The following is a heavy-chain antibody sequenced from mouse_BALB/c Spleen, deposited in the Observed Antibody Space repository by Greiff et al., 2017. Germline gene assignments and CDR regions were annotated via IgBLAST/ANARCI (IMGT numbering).Heavy chain of an antibody. D-gene: IGHD2-1*01. V-gene: IGHV3-2*02. CDR2: ISYSGST. Sequence: EVQGVESGPGLVKPSQSLSLTCTVTGYSITSDYAWNWIRQFPGNKLEWMGYISYSGSTSYNPSLKSRISITRDTSKNQFFLQLNSVTTEDTATYYCARFYYGNLYAMDYWGQGTSVTVSS. CDR1: GYSITSDYA. J-gene: IGHJ4*01. CDR3: ARFYYGNLYAMDY.